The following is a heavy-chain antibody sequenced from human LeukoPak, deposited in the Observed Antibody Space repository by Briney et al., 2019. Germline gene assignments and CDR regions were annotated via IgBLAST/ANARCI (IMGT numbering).Heavy chain of an antibody. V-gene: IGHV3-30-3*01. J-gene: IGHJ5*02. D-gene: IGHD2-15*01. Sequence: GGSLRLSCAASGFTFSSYAMHWVRQAPGKGLEWVAVISYDGSNKYYADSVKGRFTISRDNSKNTLYLQMNSLRAEDTAVYYCARQRLGYCSGGSCYSSHNWFDPWGQGTLVTVPS. CDR3: ARQRLGYCSGGSCYSSHNWFDP. CDR1: GFTFSSYA. CDR2: ISYDGSNK.